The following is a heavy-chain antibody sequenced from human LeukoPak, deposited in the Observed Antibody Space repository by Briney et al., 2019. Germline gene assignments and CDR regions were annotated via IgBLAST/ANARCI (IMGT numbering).Heavy chain of an antibody. CDR2: IYYSGST. D-gene: IGHD6-19*01. J-gene: IGHJ4*02. V-gene: IGHV4-59*11. Sequence: PSETLSLTCTVSGGSISSHYWSWIRQPPGRGLEWIGYIYYSGSTNYNPSLKSRVTISVDTSKNQFSLKLSSVTAADTAVYYCARVRYSSRESDYWGQGTLVAVSS. CDR3: ARVRYSSRESDY. CDR1: GGSISSHY.